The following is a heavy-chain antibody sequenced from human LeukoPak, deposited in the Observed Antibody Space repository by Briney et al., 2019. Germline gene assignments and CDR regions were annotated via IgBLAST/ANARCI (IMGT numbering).Heavy chain of an antibody. CDR2: ISAYNGNT. CDR3: AWAQNYYYYGMDV. CDR1: GYTFTSYG. V-gene: IGHV1-18*01. Sequence: ASVKVSCKASGYTFTSYGISWVRQAPGQGLEWMGWISAYNGNTNYAQKLQGRVTMTTDTSTSTAYMELRSLRSDDTAVYYCAWAQNYYYYGMDVWAQGTTVTVSS. J-gene: IGHJ6*02.